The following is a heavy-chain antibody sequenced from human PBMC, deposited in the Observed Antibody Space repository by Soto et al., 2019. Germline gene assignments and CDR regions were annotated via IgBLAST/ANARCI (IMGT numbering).Heavy chain of an antibody. Sequence: PSETLSLTCTVSGGSISTYYWSWIRQPPGKGLEWIGYIYYSGSTNYNPSLKSRVTISVDTSKNQFSLKLSSVTAADTAVYYCARDDYGFDSWGQGILVTVS. CDR3: ARDDYGFDS. V-gene: IGHV4-59*01. D-gene: IGHD4-17*01. CDR1: GGSISTYY. CDR2: IYYSGST. J-gene: IGHJ4*02.